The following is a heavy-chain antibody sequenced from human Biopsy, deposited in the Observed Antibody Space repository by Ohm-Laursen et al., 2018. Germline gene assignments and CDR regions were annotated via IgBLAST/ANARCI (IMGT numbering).Heavy chain of an antibody. Sequence: GASVKVSCKASGYSFTSYGISWVRQAPGEGLEWMGRISGYNGNTNYAQKFQGRVTMTADTSTSTVYMEVRGLRSDDTAVYYCARVTLPLYLDYWGQGTQVSVSS. D-gene: IGHD5/OR15-5a*01. CDR1: GYSFTSYG. V-gene: IGHV1-18*01. CDR3: ARVTLPLYLDY. J-gene: IGHJ4*02. CDR2: ISGYNGNT.